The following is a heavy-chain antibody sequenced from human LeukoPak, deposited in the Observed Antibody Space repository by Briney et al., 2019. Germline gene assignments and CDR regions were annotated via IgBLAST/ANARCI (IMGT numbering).Heavy chain of an antibody. Sequence: PGGSLRLSCAASGFTFSSYWMFWVRQTPGKGLVWVSRINSDGSSASYADSVKGRFTIFRDNAKNTLYLQMNSLRAEDTAVYYCARLQGAISIVPTAAFDYWGQGTLVTVSS. D-gene: IGHD2-2*01. V-gene: IGHV3-74*01. CDR3: ARLQGAISIVPTAAFDY. J-gene: IGHJ4*02. CDR2: INSDGSSA. CDR1: GFTFSSYW.